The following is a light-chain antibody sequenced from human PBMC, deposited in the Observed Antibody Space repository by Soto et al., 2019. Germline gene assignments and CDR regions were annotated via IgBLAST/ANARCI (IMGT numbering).Light chain of an antibody. CDR1: QSLRRSN. V-gene: IGKV3-20*01. CDR2: GAS. J-gene: IGKJ2*01. CDR3: QQYHSAPDT. Sequence: EIVLTQSPGTLSLATGERATLSCRASQSLRRSNLAWYQQKPGQAPRVLIYGASSRATGIPDRFSGSGSGTDFTLTISRLESEDFAVYYCQQYHSAPDTFGQGTKLEIK.